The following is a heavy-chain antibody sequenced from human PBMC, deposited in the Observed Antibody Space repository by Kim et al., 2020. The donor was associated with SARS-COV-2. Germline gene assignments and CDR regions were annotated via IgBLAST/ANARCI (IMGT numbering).Heavy chain of an antibody. V-gene: IGHV4-38-2*02. J-gene: IGHJ6*02. CDR2: IYHSGST. CDR1: GYSISSGYY. D-gene: IGHD3-3*01. Sequence: SETLSLTCTVSGYSISSGYYWGWIRQPPGTGLEWIGSIYHSGSTYYNPSLKSRVTISVDTSKNQFSLKLSSVTAADTAVYYCARDDLGFSRYYDFWSGYSALNLGGAHYYGMDVWGQGTTVTVSS. CDR3: ARDDLGFSRYYDFWSGYSALNLGGAHYYGMDV.